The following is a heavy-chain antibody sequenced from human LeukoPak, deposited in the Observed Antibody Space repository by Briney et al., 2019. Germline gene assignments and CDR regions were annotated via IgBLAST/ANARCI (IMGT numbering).Heavy chain of an antibody. V-gene: IGHV1-18*01. Sequence: GASVKVSCKASGYTFTSYGISWVRQAPGQGLEWMGWISAYNGNTNYAQKLQGRVTMTTVTSTSTAYMELRSLRSDDTAVYYCASDGSGSPSPYYVYGMDVWGQGTGVTVSS. CDR2: ISAYNGNT. CDR3: ASDGSGSPSPYYVYGMDV. CDR1: GYTFTSYG. J-gene: IGHJ6*02. D-gene: IGHD3-10*01.